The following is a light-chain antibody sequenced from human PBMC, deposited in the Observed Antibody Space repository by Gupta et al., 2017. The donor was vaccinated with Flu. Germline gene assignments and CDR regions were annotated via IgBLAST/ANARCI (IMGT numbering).Light chain of an antibody. J-gene: IGLJ2*01. CDR3: SSYTSTNTRQVI. Sequence: SALTQPASVSGSPGPSMTIPCTGTSSDVGDYKNVSWYHQHPGKAPKLMIYDVSYRPSGVAHRFSGSKSGNTTSLTISGLQAEDEADYYCSSYTSTNTRQVIFGVGTRLTVL. V-gene: IGLV2-14*03. CDR1: SSDVGDYKN. CDR2: DVS.